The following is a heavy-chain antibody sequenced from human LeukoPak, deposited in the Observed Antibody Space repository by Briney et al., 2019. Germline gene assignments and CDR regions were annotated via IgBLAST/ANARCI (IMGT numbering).Heavy chain of an antibody. CDR1: GFTFSNYA. CDR3: ARGGVTTMTLRDLWLDY. Sequence: GGSLRLSCAASGFTFSNYAMHWVRQAPGKGLERVALMSYDGSNKFYADSVKGRFTISRDNSKSTLYLQMNSLKAEDTAVYYCARGGVTTMTLRDLWLDYWGQGTLVTVSS. CDR2: MSYDGSNK. J-gene: IGHJ4*02. D-gene: IGHD4-17*01. V-gene: IGHV3-30-3*01.